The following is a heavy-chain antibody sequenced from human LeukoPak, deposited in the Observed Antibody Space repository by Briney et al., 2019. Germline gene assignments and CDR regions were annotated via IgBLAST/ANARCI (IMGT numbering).Heavy chain of an antibody. J-gene: IGHJ4*02. V-gene: IGHV3-30*18. Sequence: GGSLRLSCAASGFSFSTYGMHWVRQAPGKGLEWVTVISYDGSDKYYADSVKGRFTISRDNSRNTLYLQMNSLRVEDTAAYYCAKEVGTFTLDYWGQGTLVTVSS. CDR1: GFSFSTYG. CDR3: AKEVGTFTLDY. CDR2: ISYDGSDK. D-gene: IGHD1-26*01.